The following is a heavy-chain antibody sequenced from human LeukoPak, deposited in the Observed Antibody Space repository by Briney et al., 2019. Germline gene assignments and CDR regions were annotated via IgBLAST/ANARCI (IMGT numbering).Heavy chain of an antibody. Sequence: SETLSLTCTVSGGSISSYYWSWIRQPPGKGLEWIGYIYYSGSTNYNPSLKSRVTISVDTSKNQFSLKLSSVTAADTAVYYCASQDYGGNSPFDYWGQGTLVTVSS. V-gene: IGHV4-59*08. D-gene: IGHD4-23*01. CDR1: GGSISSYY. CDR2: IYYSGST. J-gene: IGHJ4*02. CDR3: ASQDYGGNSPFDY.